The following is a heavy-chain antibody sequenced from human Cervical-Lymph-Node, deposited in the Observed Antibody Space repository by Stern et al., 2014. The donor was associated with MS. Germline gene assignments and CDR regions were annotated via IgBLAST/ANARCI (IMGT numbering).Heavy chain of an antibody. V-gene: IGHV3-15*01. CDR3: TTNTMIYEYYFDH. J-gene: IGHJ4*02. Sequence: EVQLVESGGGLVKPGGSLTLSCAASGLTFSKAWMSWVRQAPGKGLEWVGRIKSKTDGGTTDYAAPVKGRFTISRDDSKKTLYLQMNSLKTEDTAVYYCTTNTMIYEYYFDHWGQGTLVTVSS. D-gene: IGHD3-22*01. CDR1: GLTFSKAW. CDR2: IKSKTDGGTT.